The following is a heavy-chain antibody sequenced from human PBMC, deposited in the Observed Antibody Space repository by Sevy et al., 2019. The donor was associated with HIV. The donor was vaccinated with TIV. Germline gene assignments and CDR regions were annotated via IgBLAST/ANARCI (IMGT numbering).Heavy chain of an antibody. J-gene: IGHJ6*02. CDR3: ARRLDYDILTGSDYYYYGMDV. D-gene: IGHD3-9*01. V-gene: IGHV4-39*01. Sequence: SETLSLTCTVSGGSISSSSYYWGWIRQPPGKGLEWIGSIYYSGSTYYNPSLKSRVTISVDTSKNQFSLKLSSVTAPDTAVYYCARRLDYDILTGSDYYYYGMDVWGQGTTVTVSS. CDR2: IYYSGST. CDR1: GGSISSSSYY.